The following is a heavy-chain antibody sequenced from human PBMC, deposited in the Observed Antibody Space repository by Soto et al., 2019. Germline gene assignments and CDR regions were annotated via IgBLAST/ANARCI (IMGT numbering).Heavy chain of an antibody. CDR2: ISSNGVGT. CDR1: GFTLSGYA. Sequence: EVQLAESGGGLAQPGGSLRLSCAASGFTLSGYAMDWVRQAPGKGLEYVSGISSNGVGTYYANSVQGRFTISRDNSKNTVYLQMGSLRPEDRAVYYCARRARPDFYYMDVWGTGATVTVS. CDR3: ARRARPDFYYMDV. J-gene: IGHJ6*03. D-gene: IGHD6-6*01. V-gene: IGHV3-64*01.